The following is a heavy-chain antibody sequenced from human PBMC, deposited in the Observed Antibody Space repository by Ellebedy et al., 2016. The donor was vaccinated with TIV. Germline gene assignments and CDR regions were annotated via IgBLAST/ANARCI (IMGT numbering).Heavy chain of an antibody. D-gene: IGHD1-14*01. CDR1: GFPFSNFW. CDR3: ARDFPTDQQPPDY. CDR2: ISSDGRNT. Sequence: GGSLRLSCAASGFPFSNFWVHWARQAPGKGLVWVSRISSDGRNTDYADSVRGRFTISRDNARNTVYLQMNSLRAEDAAMYYCARDFPTDQQPPDYWGQGTVVTVSS. J-gene: IGHJ4*02. V-gene: IGHV3-74*01.